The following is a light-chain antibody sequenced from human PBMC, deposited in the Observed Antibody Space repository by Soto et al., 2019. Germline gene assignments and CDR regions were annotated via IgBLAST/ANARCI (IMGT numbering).Light chain of an antibody. J-gene: IGLJ2*01. CDR2: EGT. Sequence: QSVLTQPASVSVSPGQSITISCTGTSSDVGSYNFVSWFQQHPGKVPKLIIYEGTERPSGVSNRFSASKSGNTASLTISGLQPEDEADYYCCSYAGPSTIFGGGTKLTVL. CDR1: SSDVGSYNF. V-gene: IGLV2-23*01. CDR3: CSYAGPSTI.